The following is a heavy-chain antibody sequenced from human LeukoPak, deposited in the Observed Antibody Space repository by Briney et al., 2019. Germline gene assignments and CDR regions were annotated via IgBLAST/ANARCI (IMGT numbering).Heavy chain of an antibody. Sequence: SETLSLTCTVSVSTIRSYYGRGIRQPPGKGLEWIGYIYYSGSTNYNPSLKSRVTISVDTSKSPFSLKLSSVTAADTAIYYCARHRKNNWRLDYWGQGTQVAVSP. CDR2: IYYSGST. CDR1: VSTIRSYY. J-gene: IGHJ4*02. CDR3: ARHRKNNWRLDY. V-gene: IGHV4-59*08. D-gene: IGHD1-20*01.